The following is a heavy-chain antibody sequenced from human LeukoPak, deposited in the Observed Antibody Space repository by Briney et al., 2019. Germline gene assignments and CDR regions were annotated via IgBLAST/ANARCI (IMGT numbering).Heavy chain of an antibody. V-gene: IGHV4-59*01. J-gene: IGHJ6*02. Sequence: SETLSLTCIISGGSLSTNYWSWIRRPPGEGLEWIGNTNHEVENNIHPSLKCRVALTVAATKNQVSLRLRSVTAADTADYCCARDSAWEGDWLDLMDVWGQGTTVIVSS. CDR2: TNHEVEN. D-gene: IGHD2-21*02. CDR1: GGSLSTNY. CDR3: ARDSAWEGDWLDLMDV.